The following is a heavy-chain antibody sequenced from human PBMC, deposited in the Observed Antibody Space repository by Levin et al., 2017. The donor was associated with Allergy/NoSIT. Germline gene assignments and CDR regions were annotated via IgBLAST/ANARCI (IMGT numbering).Heavy chain of an antibody. CDR2: FRDTHYT. CDR1: GFTFSNYA. Sequence: GGSLRLSCAASGFTFSNYAMSWVRQAPGKGLEWVAGFRDTHYTNYAESATGRFSISRDNSRNMFYLQMNSLRVEDTAVFYCARFARPTGVYDSSDSYDFWGQGTMVTVSS. CDR3: ARFARPTGVYDSSDSYDF. D-gene: IGHD3-22*01. J-gene: IGHJ3*01. V-gene: IGHV3-23*01.